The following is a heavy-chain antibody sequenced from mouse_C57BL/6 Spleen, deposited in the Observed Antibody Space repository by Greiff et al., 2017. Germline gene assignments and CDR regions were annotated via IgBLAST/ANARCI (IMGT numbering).Heavy chain of an antibody. V-gene: IGHV8-12*01. CDR1: GFSLSTSGMG. J-gene: IGHJ2*01. CDR2: IYWDDDK. Sequence: ESGPGILQSSQTLSLTCSFSGFSLSTSGMGVTWIRQPSGKGLEWLAYIYWDDDKRYNPSLKSRLTISKDTSRNQVFLKITSVDTADTATYYCARCGSSFFDYWGQGTTLTVSS. D-gene: IGHD1-1*01. CDR3: ARCGSSFFDY.